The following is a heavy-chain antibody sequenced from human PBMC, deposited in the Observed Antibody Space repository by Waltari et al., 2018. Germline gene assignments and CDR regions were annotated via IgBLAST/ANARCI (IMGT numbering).Heavy chain of an antibody. CDR1: GGTFSSYA. CDR3: ARGGGIVVPRGYFDL. Sequence: QVQLVQSGAEVKKPGSSVKVSCKASGGTFSSYAISWVRQAPGQGLAWMGGIIPIFGTANYAQKFQGRVTSTADESTSRAYMELSSLRSEDTAVYYCARGGGIVVPRGYFDLWGRGTLVTVSS. D-gene: IGHD2-21*01. CDR2: IIPIFGTA. J-gene: IGHJ2*01. V-gene: IGHV1-69*12.